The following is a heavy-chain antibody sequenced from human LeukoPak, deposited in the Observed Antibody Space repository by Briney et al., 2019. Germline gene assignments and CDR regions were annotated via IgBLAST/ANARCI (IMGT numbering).Heavy chain of an antibody. CDR3: ARGTLKGSGIYTFDY. CDR2: IYYSGST. V-gene: IGHV4-59*01. D-gene: IGHD3-10*01. Sequence: PSETLSLTCTVSGGSISSYYWSWIRQPPGKGLEWIGYIYYSGSTNYNPSLKSRVTISVDTSKNQFSLKLSSVTAADTAVYYCARGTLKGSGIYTFDYWGQGTLVTVSS. CDR1: GGSISSYY. J-gene: IGHJ4*02.